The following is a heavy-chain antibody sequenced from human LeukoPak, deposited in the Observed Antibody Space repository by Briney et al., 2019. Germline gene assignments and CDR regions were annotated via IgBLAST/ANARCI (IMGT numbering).Heavy chain of an antibody. CDR2: IIPIFGTA. V-gene: IGHV1-69*06. CDR3: ARKLYSSGWSLDY. J-gene: IGHJ4*02. D-gene: IGHD6-19*01. Sequence: SVEVSCKASGGTFSSYAISWVRQAPGQGLEWMGGIIPIFGTANYAQKFQGRVTITADTSTSTAYMELRSLRSDDTAVYYCARKLYSSGWSLDYWGQGTLVTVSS. CDR1: GGTFSSYA.